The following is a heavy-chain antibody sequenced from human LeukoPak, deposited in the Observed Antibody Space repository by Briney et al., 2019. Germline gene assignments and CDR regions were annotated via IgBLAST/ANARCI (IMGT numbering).Heavy chain of an antibody. J-gene: IGHJ4*02. CDR1: GFTFSSYG. CDR3: AKSGESDEYSSSSVDY. D-gene: IGHD6-6*01. Sequence: GGSLRLSCAASGFTFSSYGMHWVRQAPGKGLEWVAFIRYDGSNKYYADSVKGRFTISRDNSKNTLYLQMNSLRAEDTAVYYCAKSGESDEYSSSSVDYWGQGTLVTVSS. CDR2: IRYDGSNK. V-gene: IGHV3-30*02.